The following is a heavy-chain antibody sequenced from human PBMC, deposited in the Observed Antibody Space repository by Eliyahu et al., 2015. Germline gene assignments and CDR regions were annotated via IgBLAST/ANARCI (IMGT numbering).Heavy chain of an antibody. D-gene: IGHD2-21*01. V-gene: IGHV2-70*01. Sequence: QVTLRESGPALVKPTQTLTLTCSFSGFSXXTDGMCVTWIRQPPGKALEWLALIDWDDDKYYSASLRTRLTISKDTSKNQVVLTMSNMDPMDTATYYCARCVGDTFYRGYFVYWGQGTVVTVSS. CDR2: IDWDDDK. CDR1: GFSXXTDGMC. CDR3: ARCVGDTFYRGYFVY. J-gene: IGHJ4*02.